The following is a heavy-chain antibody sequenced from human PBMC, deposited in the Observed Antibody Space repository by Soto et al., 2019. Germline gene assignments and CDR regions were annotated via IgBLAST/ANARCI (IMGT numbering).Heavy chain of an antibody. D-gene: IGHD2-15*01. CDR2: IIPIYGTA. CDR3: ARDLGSCSAGSCRHNWFDP. Sequence: KLSCKASGGTFSSYAISWVRRAPGQGLEWMGGIIPIYGTANYAQKFQDRVTITADESTSTAYMELSSLTSEDTAVYYCARDLGSCSAGSCRHNWFDPWGQGTLVTVSS. CDR1: GGTFSSYA. J-gene: IGHJ5*02. V-gene: IGHV1-69*01.